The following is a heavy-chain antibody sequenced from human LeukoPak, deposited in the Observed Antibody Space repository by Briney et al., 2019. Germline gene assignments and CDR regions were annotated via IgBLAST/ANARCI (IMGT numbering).Heavy chain of an antibody. V-gene: IGHV4-34*01. D-gene: IGHD2-2*01. J-gene: IGHJ4*02. CDR3: ARGVPKRVVVVPAAIGVFGY. CDR2: INHSGST. Sequence: SETLSLTCAVYGGSFSGYYWSWIRQPPGKGLEWIGEINHSGSTNYNPSLKSRVTISVDTSKNQISLKLSSVTAADTAVYYCARGVPKRVVVVPAAIGVFGYWGQGTLVTVSS. CDR1: GGSFSGYY.